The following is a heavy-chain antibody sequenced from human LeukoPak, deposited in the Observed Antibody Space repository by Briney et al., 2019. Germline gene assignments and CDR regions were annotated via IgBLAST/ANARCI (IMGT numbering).Heavy chain of an antibody. CDR3: AKDYRGPAYSSGWSYFDY. D-gene: IGHD6-19*01. J-gene: IGHJ4*02. Sequence: GGSLRLSCAASGFTFSSYAMSWVRQAPGKGLEWVSAISGSGGSTYYADSVKGRFTISRDNSKNTLYLQMNSLRAEDTAVYYCAKDYRGPAYSSGWSYFDYWGQGTLVTVSS. V-gene: IGHV3-23*01. CDR1: GFTFSSYA. CDR2: ISGSGGST.